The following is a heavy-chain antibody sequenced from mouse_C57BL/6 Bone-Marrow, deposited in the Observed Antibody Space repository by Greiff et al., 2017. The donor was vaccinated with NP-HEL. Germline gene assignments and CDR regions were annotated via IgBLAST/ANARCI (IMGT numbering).Heavy chain of an antibody. D-gene: IGHD1-1*01. CDR3: AEGATTIFDY. CDR2: IYPRDGST. Sequence: VNVVESGPELVKPGASVKLSCKASGYTFTSYDINWVKQRPGQGLEWIGWIYPRDGSTKYNEKFKGKATLTVDTSSSTAYMELHSLTSEDSAVYFCAEGATTIFDYWGQGTTLTVSS. CDR1: GYTFTSYD. J-gene: IGHJ2*01. V-gene: IGHV1-85*01.